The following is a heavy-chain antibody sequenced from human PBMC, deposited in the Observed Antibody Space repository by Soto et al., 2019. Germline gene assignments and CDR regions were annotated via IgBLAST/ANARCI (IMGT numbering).Heavy chain of an antibody. Sequence: GGSLRLSCAASGFTFSSYWMTWVRQAPEKGLEWVANIKQDGSEKYYVDSVKGRFTISRDNAKNSLYLQMNSLRAEDTAVYYCARALTLVRSSDYWGQGTLVTVSS. CDR2: IKQDGSEK. J-gene: IGHJ4*02. CDR1: GFTFSSYW. D-gene: IGHD6-13*01. CDR3: ARALTLVRSSDY. V-gene: IGHV3-7*01.